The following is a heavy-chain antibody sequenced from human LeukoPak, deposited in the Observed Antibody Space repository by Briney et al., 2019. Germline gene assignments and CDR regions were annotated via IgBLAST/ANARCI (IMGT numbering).Heavy chain of an antibody. CDR2: IYSGGST. Sequence: GGSLRLSCAASGFTVSSNYMSWVRQAPGKGLEWVSVIYSGGSTYYADSVKGRFTISRDNSKNTLYLQMNSPRAEDTAVYYCASLSSGYPINWGQGTLVTVSS. CDR1: GFTVSSNY. D-gene: IGHD3-22*01. J-gene: IGHJ4*02. CDR3: ASLSSGYPIN. V-gene: IGHV3-53*01.